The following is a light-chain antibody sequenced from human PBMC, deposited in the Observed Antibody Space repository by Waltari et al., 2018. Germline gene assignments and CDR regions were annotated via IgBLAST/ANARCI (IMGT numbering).Light chain of an antibody. Sequence: DIVMTQSPDSLAVSLGERATINCKSSQSILKSSNNNNYLAWYQQKPGQPPKLLFYWASTRESGVPDRFSGNGSGTDFTLTISSLQAEDVAVYYCQQYYISPFTFGPGTKVDIK. J-gene: IGKJ3*01. V-gene: IGKV4-1*01. CDR1: QSILKSSNNNNY. CDR2: WAS. CDR3: QQYYISPFT.